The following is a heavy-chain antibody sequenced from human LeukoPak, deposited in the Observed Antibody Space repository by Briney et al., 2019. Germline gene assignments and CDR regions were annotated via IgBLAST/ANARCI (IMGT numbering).Heavy chain of an antibody. V-gene: IGHV4-34*01. CDR2: INHSGST. Sequence: KPSETLSFTCAVYGGSFSGYYWSWICQPPGKGLEWIGEINHSGSTNYNPSLKSRVTISVDTSKNQFSLKLSSVTAADTAVYYCARRVGNYGDGAFDIWSQGTMVTVSS. CDR3: ARRVGNYGDGAFDI. D-gene: IGHD4-17*01. CDR1: GGSFSGYY. J-gene: IGHJ3*02.